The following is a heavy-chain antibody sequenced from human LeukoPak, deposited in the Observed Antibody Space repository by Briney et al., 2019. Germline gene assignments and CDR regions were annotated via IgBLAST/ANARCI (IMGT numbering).Heavy chain of an antibody. D-gene: IGHD1-26*01. CDR2: IWYDGSNK. J-gene: IGHJ6*02. CDR3: ARGGGIDV. CDR1: GITFSNYG. V-gene: IGHV3-33*01. Sequence: PGGSLRLSCVASGITFSNYGMHWVRQAPGKGLEWVAGIWYDGSNKNYVDSVKGRFTISRDNAKNSLYLQMNSLRDEDTAVYYCARGGGIDVWGQGTTVTVSS.